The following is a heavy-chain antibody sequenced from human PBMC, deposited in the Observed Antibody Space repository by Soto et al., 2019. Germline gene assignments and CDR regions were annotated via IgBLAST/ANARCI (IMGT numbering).Heavy chain of an antibody. Sequence: GGSLRLSCAASGFTFSDYSMNWVRQAPGKGLGWVSFINSTSNYIVYADSVKGRFTISRDNAGNSLYLQMNSLRAEDTAVYYCARDLERPDDFWGQGTLVTVSS. CDR1: GFTFSDYS. V-gene: IGHV3-21*01. D-gene: IGHD6-25*01. CDR2: INSTSNYI. J-gene: IGHJ4*02. CDR3: ARDLERPDDF.